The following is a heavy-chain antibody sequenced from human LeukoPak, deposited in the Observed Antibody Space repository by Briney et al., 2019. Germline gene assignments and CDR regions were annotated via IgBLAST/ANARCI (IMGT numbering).Heavy chain of an antibody. CDR2: INTRTGGT. Sequence: GASVKVSCKASRYTFTAYFIHWVRQAPGQGLDWMGLINTRTGGTNYAPKFQGRVTMTRDTSISTAYMELRSLSSDDTAVYYCARRLGGGYDFDSWGQGALVTVSS. D-gene: IGHD5-12*01. J-gene: IGHJ4*02. CDR3: ARRLGGGYDFDS. V-gene: IGHV1-2*02. CDR1: RYTFTAYF.